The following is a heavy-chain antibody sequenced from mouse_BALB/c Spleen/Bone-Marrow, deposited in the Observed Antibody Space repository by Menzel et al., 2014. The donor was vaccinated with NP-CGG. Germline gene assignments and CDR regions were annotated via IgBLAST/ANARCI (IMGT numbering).Heavy chain of an antibody. CDR3: ARNANWLFTY. Sequence: VKLQESGAELVRPGTSVKVSCKASGYAFTTYLTEWVKQRPGQGLEWIGVINPGSGDTHYNEKFKDKATLTTDKSSSTAYMQLSSLTSDDSAVYFCARNANWLFTYWGQGTLVTVSA. D-gene: IGHD4-1*01. CDR1: GYAFTTYL. V-gene: IGHV1-54*01. J-gene: IGHJ3*01. CDR2: INPGSGDT.